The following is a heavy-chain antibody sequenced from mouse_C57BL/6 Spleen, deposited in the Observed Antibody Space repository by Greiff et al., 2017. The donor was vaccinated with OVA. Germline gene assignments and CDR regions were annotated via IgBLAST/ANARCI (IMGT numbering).Heavy chain of an antibody. J-gene: IGHJ4*01. V-gene: IGHV1-53*01. CDR1: GYTFTSYW. D-gene: IGHD2-4*01. CDR3: AREGYDYDPFYYAMDY. Sequence: QVQLQQPGTELVKPGASVKLSCKASGYTFTSYWMHWVKQRPGQGLEWIGNINPSNGGTNYNEKFKSKATLTVDKSSSTAYMQLSSLTSEDSAVYYCAREGYDYDPFYYAMDYWGQGTSVTVSS. CDR2: INPSNGGT.